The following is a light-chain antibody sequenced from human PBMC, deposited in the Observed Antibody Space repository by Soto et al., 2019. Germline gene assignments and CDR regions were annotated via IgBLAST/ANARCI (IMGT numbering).Light chain of an antibody. J-gene: IGKJ5*01. CDR2: GAS. V-gene: IGKV3-15*01. Sequence: EIVLTQSPGTLSLSPGERATLSCRAGQSVSSSYLAWYQQKPGQTPRLLIYGASTRATGIPARFSGSGSGTEFTLTIRSLQSDDSAVYYCQQYDKWPPVTFGQGTRLEIK. CDR3: QQYDKWPPVT. CDR1: QSVSSSY.